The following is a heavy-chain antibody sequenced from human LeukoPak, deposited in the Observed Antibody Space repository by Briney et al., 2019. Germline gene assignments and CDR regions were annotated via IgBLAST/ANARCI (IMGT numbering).Heavy chain of an antibody. CDR3: ARGRDLGSRYFDL. CDR1: GGSFSGYY. CDR2: INHSGST. Sequence: PETLSLTCAVYGGSFSGYYWSWIRQPPGKGLEWIGEINHSGSTNYNPSLKSRVTISVDTSKNQFSLKLSSVTAADTAVYYCARGRDLGSRYFDLWGRGTLVTVSS. V-gene: IGHV4-34*01. J-gene: IGHJ2*01. D-gene: IGHD2-21*01.